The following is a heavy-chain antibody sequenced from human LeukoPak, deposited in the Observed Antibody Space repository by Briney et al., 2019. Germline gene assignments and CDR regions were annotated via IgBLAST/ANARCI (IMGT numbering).Heavy chain of an antibody. Sequence: PSGTLSLTCAVSGGSISNSNWWSWVRQPPGKGLEWIGEIYHSGSTNYNPSLKSRVTISVDKSKNQFSLNLNSLTAADTAVYYCATYYDSSGYKFDYWGQGTLVTVSS. CDR3: ATYYDSSGYKFDY. V-gene: IGHV4-4*02. CDR1: GGSISNSNW. CDR2: IYHSGST. D-gene: IGHD3-22*01. J-gene: IGHJ4*02.